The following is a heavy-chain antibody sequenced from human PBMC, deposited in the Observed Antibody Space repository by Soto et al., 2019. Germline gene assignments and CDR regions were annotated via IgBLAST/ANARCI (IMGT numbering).Heavy chain of an antibody. J-gene: IGHJ4*02. CDR1: GYTFTSYA. D-gene: IGHD6-19*01. CDR3: ARIAATFSSGWASSTLYYFDY. V-gene: IGHV1-3*01. Sequence: VKVSCKASGYTFTSYAMHWARQAPGQRLEWMGWINAGNGNTKYSQKFQGRVTITRDTSASTAYMELSSLRSEDTAVYYCARIAATFSSGWASSTLYYFDYWGQGTLVTVSS. CDR2: INAGNGNT.